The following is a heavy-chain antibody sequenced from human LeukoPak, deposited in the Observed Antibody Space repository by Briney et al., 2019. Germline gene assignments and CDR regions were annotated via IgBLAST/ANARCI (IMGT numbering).Heavy chain of an antibody. D-gene: IGHD1-26*01. CDR1: GFTFSSYG. J-gene: IGHJ4*02. Sequence: GGSLRLSCAASGFTFSSYGMHWVRQAPGKGLEWVAFIRYDGSNKYYADSVKGRFTISRDNSKNTLYLQMNSLRAEDTAVYYCAKDHSGSYYTPPGLGDYWGQGTLVTVSS. CDR2: IRYDGSNK. CDR3: AKDHSGSYYTPPGLGDY. V-gene: IGHV3-30*02.